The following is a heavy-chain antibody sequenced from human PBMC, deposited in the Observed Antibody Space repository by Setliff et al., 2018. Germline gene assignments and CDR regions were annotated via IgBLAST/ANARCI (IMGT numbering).Heavy chain of an antibody. CDR1: GGSFSSFS. D-gene: IGHD2-2*01. CDR3: ARGCSTTTCYHGPGWFDP. CDR2: ISAYNANT. J-gene: IGHJ5*02. V-gene: IGHV1-18*01. Sequence: ASEKVSCKASGGSFSSFSIHWVRQAPGQGLEWMGWISAYNANTNYAQKLQGRVTMTTDTSTSTAYMELRSLRSDDTAGYYCARGCSTTTCYHGPGWFDPWGQGTLVTVSS.